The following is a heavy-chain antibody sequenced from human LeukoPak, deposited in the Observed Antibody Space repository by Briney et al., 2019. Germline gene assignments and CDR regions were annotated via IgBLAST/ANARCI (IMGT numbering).Heavy chain of an antibody. V-gene: IGHV3-7*03. D-gene: IGHD3-10*01. Sequence: GGSLRLSCAASGFTFSSYWMSWVRQAPGKGLEWVANIKQDGSEKYYVDSVKGRFTISRDNAKNSLYLQMNSLRAEDTAVYYCARVGGLDSGSYHYGMDVWGKGTTVTVSS. CDR1: GFTFSSYW. CDR2: IKQDGSEK. J-gene: IGHJ6*04. CDR3: ARVGGLDSGSYHYGMDV.